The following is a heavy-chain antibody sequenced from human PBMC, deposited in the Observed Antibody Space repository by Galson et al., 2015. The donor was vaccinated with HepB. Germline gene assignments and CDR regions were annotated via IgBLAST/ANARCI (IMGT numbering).Heavy chain of an antibody. V-gene: IGHV1-24*01. Sequence: SVKVSCKVSGYTLTELSMHWVRQAPGKGLEWMGGFDPEDGETIYAQKFQGRVTMTEDTSTDTAYMELSSLRSEDTAVYYCATPGIAAAGTREGWSFDYWGQGTLVTVSS. CDR1: GYTLTELS. CDR3: ATPGIAAAGTREGWSFDY. CDR2: FDPEDGET. J-gene: IGHJ4*02. D-gene: IGHD6-13*01.